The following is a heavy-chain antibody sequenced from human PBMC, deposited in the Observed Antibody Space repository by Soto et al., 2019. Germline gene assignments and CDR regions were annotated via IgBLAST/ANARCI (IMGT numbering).Heavy chain of an antibody. V-gene: IGHV4-28*01. D-gene: IGHD2-15*01. Sequence: SETLSLTCAVSGYSISSSNWWGWIRQPPGKGLEWIGYIYYSGTTYYNPSLKSRVTMSVDTSKNQFSLKLTSVTAVDTVVYYCARQCRGVTCHWFVPWGQGTLVTVSS. CDR3: ARQCRGVTCHWFVP. CDR1: GYSISSSNW. CDR2: IYYSGTT. J-gene: IGHJ5*02.